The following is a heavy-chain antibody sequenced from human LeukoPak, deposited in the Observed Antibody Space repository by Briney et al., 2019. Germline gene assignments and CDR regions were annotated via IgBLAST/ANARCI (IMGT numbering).Heavy chain of an antibody. CDR3: ARGGGSSSWYQRGELDY. V-gene: IGHV4-61*02. CDR2: IYTSGST. J-gene: IGHJ4*02. D-gene: IGHD6-13*01. Sequence: SETLSLTCTVSGGSICSGGYYWSWIRQPAGKGLEWIGRIYTSGSTNYNPSLKSRVTISVDTSKNQFSLKLSSVTAADTAVYYCARGGGSSSWYQRGELDYWGQGTLVTVSS. CDR1: GGSICSGGYY.